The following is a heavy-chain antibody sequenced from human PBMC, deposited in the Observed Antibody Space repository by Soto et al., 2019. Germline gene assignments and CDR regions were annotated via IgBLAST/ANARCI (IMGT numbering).Heavy chain of an antibody. CDR1: GFTFSSYG. D-gene: IGHD6-6*01. Sequence: PGGSLRLSCAASGFTFSSYGMHWVRQAPGKGLEWVAVIWYDGSNKYYADSVKGRFTISRDNSNNTLYLQMNSLRAEDTAVYYCSRAQEALVPNYYYGIDVWGQGTTVTVSS. CDR2: IWYDGSNK. CDR3: SRAQEALVPNYYYGIDV. V-gene: IGHV3-33*01. J-gene: IGHJ6*02.